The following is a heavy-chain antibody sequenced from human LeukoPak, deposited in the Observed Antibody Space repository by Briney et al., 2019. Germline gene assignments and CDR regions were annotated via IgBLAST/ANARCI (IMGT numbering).Heavy chain of an antibody. V-gene: IGHV3-48*01. CDR1: GFTFSMFS. D-gene: IGHD2-21*02. CDR3: VRDSYCGGDCYRLHDL. J-gene: IGHJ4*02. Sequence: GGSLRLSCAASGFTFSMFSMNWVRQAPGKGLEWISYISSSSTIHYADSVKGRFTISRDNAKKSLYLQMSLLRAEDTALYFCVRDSYCGGDCYRLHDLWGQGTLVAVSS. CDR2: ISSSSTI.